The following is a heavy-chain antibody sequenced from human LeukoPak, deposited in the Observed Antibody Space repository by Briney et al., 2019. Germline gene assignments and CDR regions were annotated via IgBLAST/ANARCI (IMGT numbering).Heavy chain of an antibody. V-gene: IGHV5-51*01. CDR2: IYPGDSDT. CDR1: GYNFTSYW. Sequence: GESLKISCKGSGYNFTSYWIGWVRQMPGKGLEWMGIIYPGDSDTRYSPSFQGQVTISADKSISTAYLQWSSLKASDTAMYYCATRAGYSGYDFHYWGQGTLVTVSS. D-gene: IGHD5-12*01. J-gene: IGHJ4*02. CDR3: ATRAGYSGYDFHY.